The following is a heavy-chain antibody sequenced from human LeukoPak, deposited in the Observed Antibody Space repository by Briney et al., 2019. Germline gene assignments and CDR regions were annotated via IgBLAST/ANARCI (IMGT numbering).Heavy chain of an antibody. CDR3: AKVPLSAGGWYEY. D-gene: IGHD6-19*01. CDR2: ISGSGGSP. J-gene: IGHJ4*02. V-gene: IGHV3-23*01. CDR1: GFTFSSYA. Sequence: PGGSLRLSCAASGFTFSSYAMSWVRQAPGKGLEWVSAISGSGGSPYYADSVKGRFTISRDNSKNTLYLQMNSLRAEDTAFYYCAKVPLSAGGWYEYWGQGTLVTVSS.